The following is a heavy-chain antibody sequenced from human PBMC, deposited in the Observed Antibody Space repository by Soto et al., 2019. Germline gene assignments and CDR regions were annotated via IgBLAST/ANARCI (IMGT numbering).Heavy chain of an antibody. CDR2: ISFSSTTI. CDR3: ARDNGVAGSFDP. Sequence: GGSLRLSCAASGFTFSSYSMNWVRQAPGKGLEWVAYISFSSTTIHYADSVKGRFTISRDNAKNSLYLQMKSLRDEDTAVYYCARDNGVAGSFDPWGQGTLVTVYS. D-gene: IGHD6-13*01. CDR1: GFTFSSYS. J-gene: IGHJ5*02. V-gene: IGHV3-48*02.